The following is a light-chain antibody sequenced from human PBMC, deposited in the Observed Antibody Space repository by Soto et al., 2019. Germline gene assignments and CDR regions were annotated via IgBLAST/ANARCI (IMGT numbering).Light chain of an antibody. V-gene: IGKV1-27*01. Sequence: DIQMTQSPSTLSASAGDRVTITCRASQSISSWLAWYQQKPGKAPKLLIYGTSTLQSGVPSRFIGSGSDTDFTLTISSLQSEDIATYFCQKYDSAPLTFGGGTKVDIK. CDR1: QSISSW. CDR3: QKYDSAPLT. CDR2: GTS. J-gene: IGKJ4*01.